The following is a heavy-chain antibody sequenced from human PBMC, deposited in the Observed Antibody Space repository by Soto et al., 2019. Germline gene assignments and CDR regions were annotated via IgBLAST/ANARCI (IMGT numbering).Heavy chain of an antibody. V-gene: IGHV3-53*04. D-gene: IGHD5-12*01. CDR2: IYSGGST. J-gene: IGHJ3*02. CDR1: GFTVSSNY. Sequence: GGSLRLSCAASGFTVSSNYMSWVRQAPGKGLEWVSVIYSGGSTYYADSVKGRFTISRHNSKNTLYLQMNSLRAEDTAVYYCAREDSGYDDAFDIWGQGTMVTVSS. CDR3: AREDSGYDDAFDI.